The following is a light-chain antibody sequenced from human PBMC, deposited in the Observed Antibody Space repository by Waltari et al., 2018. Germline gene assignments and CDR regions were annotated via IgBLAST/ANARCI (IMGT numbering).Light chain of an antibody. Sequence: QSALTQPPSASGSLGQSVTISCTGTSSDVGASNYVSWYQQNPGKAPKLMIFEVSKRPSGVPDRFSGSGSGNTASLTVFGLQAEDEADYYCSSDAGSNNYVILGGGTKLTVL. J-gene: IGLJ2*01. V-gene: IGLV2-8*01. CDR1: SSDVGASNY. CDR3: SSDAGSNNYVI. CDR2: EVS.